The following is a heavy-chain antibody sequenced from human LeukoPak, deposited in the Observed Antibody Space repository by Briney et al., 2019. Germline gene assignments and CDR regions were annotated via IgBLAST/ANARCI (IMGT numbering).Heavy chain of an antibody. CDR2: IYYSGST. CDR3: ARGGYDGSGYYQVRFDY. V-gene: IGHV4-31*03. Sequence: SQTLSLTCTVSGGSISSGGYYWSWIRQHPGKGLEWIGYIYYSGSTYYNPSLKSRVTISVDTSKNQFSLKLSSVTAADTAVYYCARGGYDGSGYYQVRFDYWGQGTLVTVSS. CDR1: GGSISSGGYY. J-gene: IGHJ4*02. D-gene: IGHD3-22*01.